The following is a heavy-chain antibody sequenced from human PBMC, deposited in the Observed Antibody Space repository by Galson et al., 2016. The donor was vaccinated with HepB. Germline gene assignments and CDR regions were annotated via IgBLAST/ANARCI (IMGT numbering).Heavy chain of an antibody. V-gene: IGHV3-53*01. J-gene: IGHJ4*02. Sequence: SLRLSCAASGFTVSSNNMDWVRQAPGKGLEWVSVFYSSGKTAHADSVEGRFTVSRGTSKNMLYLQMNSLRAKDTAIYYCVREVYGGALDYWGQGTLVSVSS. CDR2: FYSSGKT. CDR1: GFTVSSNN. CDR3: VREVYGGALDY. D-gene: IGHD4-23*01.